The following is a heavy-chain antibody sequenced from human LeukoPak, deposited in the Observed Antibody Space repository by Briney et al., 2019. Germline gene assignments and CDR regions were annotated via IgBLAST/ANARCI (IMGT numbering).Heavy chain of an antibody. J-gene: IGHJ4*02. V-gene: IGHV3-53*01. CDR1: GFTVSSNY. CDR3: ARATGTTNYFDY. D-gene: IGHD1-7*01. CDR2: IYSGGST. Sequence: PGGSLRLSCAASGFTVSSNYMSWVRQAPGKGLEWVSVIYSGGSTYYADSVKGRFTITRDNSKNTLYLQMNSLRAEDTAVYYCARATGTTNYFDYWGQGTLVTVSS.